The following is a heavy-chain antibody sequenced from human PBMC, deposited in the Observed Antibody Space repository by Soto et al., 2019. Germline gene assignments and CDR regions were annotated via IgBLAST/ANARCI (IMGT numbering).Heavy chain of an antibody. J-gene: IGHJ6*02. CDR1: GGTFDNYA. D-gene: IGHD2-15*01. CDR3: ARGLRTGNYGMDV. V-gene: IGHV1-69*13. Sequence: GASVKVSCKASGGTFDNYAVSWVRQAPGQGLEWMEGIIPMFETVNYAQRFQGRLTIAADESTSTAYMELTSLTSADTAIYFCARGLRTGNYGMDVWGQGTTVTVSS. CDR2: IIPMFETV.